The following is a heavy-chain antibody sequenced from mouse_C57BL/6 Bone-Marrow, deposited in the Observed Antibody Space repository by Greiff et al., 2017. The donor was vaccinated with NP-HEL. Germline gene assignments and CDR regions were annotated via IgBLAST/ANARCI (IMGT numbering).Heavy chain of an antibody. V-gene: IGHV2-3*01. CDR1: GFSLTSYG. CDR2: IWGDGST. D-gene: IGHD1-1*01. J-gene: IGHJ4*01. Sequence: VHLVESGPGLVAPSQSLSITCTVSGFSLTSYGVSWVRQPPGKGLEWLGVIWGDGSTNYHSALISRLSISKDNSKSQVFLKLNSLQTDDTATYYCARPNRRGYGSSWYAMDYWGQGTSVTVSS. CDR3: ARPNRRGYGSSWYAMDY.